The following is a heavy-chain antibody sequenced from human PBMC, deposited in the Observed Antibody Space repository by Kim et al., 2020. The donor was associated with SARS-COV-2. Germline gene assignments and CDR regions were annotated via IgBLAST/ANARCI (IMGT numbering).Heavy chain of an antibody. Sequence: ASVKVSCKASGSTFTDHFIHWVRQAPGQGLEWMAIISPRGTDTRYTQNFQGRVALTRDTSTSSIYMELSSLRSEDTAVYYCARDKSGSWPIDIWGQGTLV. CDR2: ISPRGTDT. CDR3: ARDKSGSWPIDI. J-gene: IGHJ3*02. D-gene: IGHD3-10*01. V-gene: IGHV1-46*01. CDR1: GSTFTDHF.